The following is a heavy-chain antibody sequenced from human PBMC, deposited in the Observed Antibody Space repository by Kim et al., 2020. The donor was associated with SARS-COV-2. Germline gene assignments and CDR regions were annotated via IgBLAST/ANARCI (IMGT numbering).Heavy chain of an antibody. CDR3: ARVGEYYDFWSGVRLSWFDP. D-gene: IGHD3-3*01. CDR1: GGSISSYY. J-gene: IGHJ5*02. Sequence: SETLSLTCTVSGGSISSYYWSWIRQPPGKGLEWIGYIYYSGSTNYNPSLKSRVTISVDTSKNQFSLKLSSVTAADTAVYYCARVGEYYDFWSGVRLSWFDPWGQGTLVTVSS. V-gene: IGHV4-59*13. CDR2: IYYSGST.